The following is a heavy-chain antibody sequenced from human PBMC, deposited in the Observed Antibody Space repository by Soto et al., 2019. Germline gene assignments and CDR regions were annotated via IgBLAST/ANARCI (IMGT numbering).Heavy chain of an antibody. CDR3: ARDRTPLGYCSGGSCYGAWFDP. Sequence: QVQLVQSGAEVKKPGSSVKVSCKASGGTFSSYTISWVRQAPGQGLEWMGRIIPILGIANYAQKFQGRVTITADKSTSXXYXEXXSLRSEDTAVYYCARDRTPLGYCSGGSCYGAWFDPWGQGTLVTVSS. CDR1: GGTFSSYT. J-gene: IGHJ5*02. CDR2: IIPILGIA. V-gene: IGHV1-69*08. D-gene: IGHD2-15*01.